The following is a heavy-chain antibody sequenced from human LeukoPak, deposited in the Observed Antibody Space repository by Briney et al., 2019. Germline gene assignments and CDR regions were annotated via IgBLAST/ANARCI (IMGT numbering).Heavy chain of an antibody. V-gene: IGHV1-18*01. J-gene: IGHJ4*02. CDR2: ISGYQGST. CDR3: ARSDLVTITGGPLKY. Sequence: ASVKVSCKASGYTFTNYGIAWVRQAPGQGLEWMGWISGYQGSTKYAQNFQGRVTMTIDTSTSTAYMDLRSLRSDDTAIYFCARSDLVTITGGPLKYWGQGT. CDR1: GYTFTNYG. D-gene: IGHD5-12*01.